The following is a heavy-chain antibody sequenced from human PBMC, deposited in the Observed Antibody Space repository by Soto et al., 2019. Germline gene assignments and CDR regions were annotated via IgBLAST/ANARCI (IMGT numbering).Heavy chain of an antibody. J-gene: IGHJ4*02. CDR3: ARVWDSSGPNFDY. D-gene: IGHD3-22*01. Sequence: SETLSLTCTVSGGSISSYYWGWIRHPPGKGLEWIGYIYYSGSTNYNPSLKSRVTISVDTPKNQFSLKLRSVTAADTAVYYCARVWDSSGPNFDYRTQGTLVTVSS. CDR2: IYYSGST. CDR1: GGSISSYY. V-gene: IGHV4-59*08.